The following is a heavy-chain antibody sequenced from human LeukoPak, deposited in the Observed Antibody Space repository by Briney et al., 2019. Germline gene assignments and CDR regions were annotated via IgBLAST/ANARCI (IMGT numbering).Heavy chain of an antibody. D-gene: IGHD3-22*01. V-gene: IGHV3-21*01. Sequence: KAGGSLRLSCAASGFTFSSYNMNWVRQAPGKGLEWVSSISSSSSYIYYADSVQGRFTISRDNAKNSLYLQMNSLRAEETAVYYCARAGYYDRTAFDIWGQGTMITVSS. CDR1: GFTFSSYN. CDR2: ISSSSSYI. J-gene: IGHJ3*02. CDR3: ARAGYYDRTAFDI.